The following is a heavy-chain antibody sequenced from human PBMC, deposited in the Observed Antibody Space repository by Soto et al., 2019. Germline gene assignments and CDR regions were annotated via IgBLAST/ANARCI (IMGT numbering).Heavy chain of an antibody. CDR3: ARVGANKVWNIASRPKWYHFDI. D-gene: IGHD6-6*01. Sequence: GGSLRLSCAASGFTFSEYYVTWSRQAPGKGLEWVSSISSRGDNIYYGGSVKGRLTTSRDNTRNLLYLKMTSRRAENTAFYYVARVGANKVWNIASRPKWYHFDIWGQGTLVTVSS. CDR1: GFTFSEYY. V-gene: IGHV3-11*01. J-gene: IGHJ4*02. CDR2: ISSRGDNI.